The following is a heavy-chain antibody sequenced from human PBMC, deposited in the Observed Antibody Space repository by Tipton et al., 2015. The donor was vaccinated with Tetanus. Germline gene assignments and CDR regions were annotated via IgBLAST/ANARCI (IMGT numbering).Heavy chain of an antibody. Sequence: LRLSCTVSGGSISSYYCSWIRQHAGKGLEWIGRIYTSGSNNYNPSLKSRVTMSVDTSKNHFTRKLSSVTAADTAVYYCARDGHYCSSPSCYANWFDPWGQGTLVTVSS. CDR1: GGSISSYY. D-gene: IGHD2-2*01. V-gene: IGHV4-4*07. J-gene: IGHJ5*02. CDR3: ARDGHYCSSPSCYANWFDP. CDR2: IYTSGSN.